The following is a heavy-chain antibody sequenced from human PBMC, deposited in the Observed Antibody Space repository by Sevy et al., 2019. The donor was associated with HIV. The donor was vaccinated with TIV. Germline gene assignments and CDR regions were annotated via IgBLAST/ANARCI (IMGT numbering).Heavy chain of an antibody. D-gene: IGHD3-3*01. CDR1: GYTFTGYY. CDR3: ARGVLGDFWSPYYYGMDV. CDR2: INPNSGGT. Sequence: ASVKVSCKASGYTFTGYYMHWVRQAPGQGLEWMGWINPNSGGTNYAQKFQGRVTMTRDTSISTAYMELSRLRSDDTAVYYCARGVLGDFWSPYYYGMDVWGQGTTVTVSS. V-gene: IGHV1-2*02. J-gene: IGHJ6*02.